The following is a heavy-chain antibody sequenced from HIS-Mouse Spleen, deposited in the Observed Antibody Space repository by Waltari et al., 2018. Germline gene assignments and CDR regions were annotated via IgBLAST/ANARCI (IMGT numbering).Heavy chain of an antibody. CDR2: IYSGGST. J-gene: IGHJ4*02. Sequence: EVQLVESGGGLSQPGGSLRLSGAASGLPVRGKSRSWVRQAPGKGLEWVSVIYSGGSTYYADSVKGRFTISRDNSKNTLYLQMNSLRAEDTAVYYCAGGVGSSWYYFDYWGQGTLVTVSS. V-gene: IGHV3-53*01. CDR1: GLPVRGKS. D-gene: IGHD6-13*01. CDR3: AGGVGSSWYYFDY.